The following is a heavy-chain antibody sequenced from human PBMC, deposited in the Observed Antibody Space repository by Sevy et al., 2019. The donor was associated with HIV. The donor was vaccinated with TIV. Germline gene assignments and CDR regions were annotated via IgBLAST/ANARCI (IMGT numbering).Heavy chain of an antibody. J-gene: IGHJ4*02. Sequence: ASVKVSCKASGGTFSSYAISWVRQAPGQGLEWMGGNIPIFGTANYAQKFQGRVTITADKSTSTAYMELSSLRSEDTAVYYCARGLYSIGCFFDYWGQGTLVTVSS. CDR2: NIPIFGTA. D-gene: IGHD6-19*01. V-gene: IGHV1-69*06. CDR3: ARGLYSIGCFFDY. CDR1: GGTFSSYA.